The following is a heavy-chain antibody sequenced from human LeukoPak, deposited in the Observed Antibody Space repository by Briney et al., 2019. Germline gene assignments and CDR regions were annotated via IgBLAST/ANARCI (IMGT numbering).Heavy chain of an antibody. CDR2: ISAYNGNT. Sequence: AASVKVSCKASGYTFTSYGISWVRQAPGQGLEWMGWISAYNGNTNYAQKLQGRVTMTTDTSTSTAYMELRSLRSDDTAVYYCARASLMIVPPDFDYWGQGTLVTVSS. V-gene: IGHV1-18*01. D-gene: IGHD3-22*01. CDR3: ARASLMIVPPDFDY. J-gene: IGHJ4*02. CDR1: GYTFTSYG.